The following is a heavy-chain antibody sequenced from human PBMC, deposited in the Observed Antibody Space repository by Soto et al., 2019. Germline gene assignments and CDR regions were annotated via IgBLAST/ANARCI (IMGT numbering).Heavy chain of an antibody. CDR3: ARAYSLWSTFGYYFDY. CDR1: GGSFSCYY. D-gene: IGHD3-10*01. CDR2: INHSGST. J-gene: IGHJ4*02. Sequence: SETLSLTCAVYGGSFSCYYWIWIRQPPGKGLEWIGEINHSGSTNYNPSLKSRVTISVDTSKNQFSLKLSSVTAADTAVYYCARAYSLWSTFGYYFDYWGQGTLVTVSS. V-gene: IGHV4-34*01.